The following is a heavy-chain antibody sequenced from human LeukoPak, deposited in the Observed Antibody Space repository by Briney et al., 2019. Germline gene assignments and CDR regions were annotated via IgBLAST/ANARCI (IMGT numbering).Heavy chain of an antibody. CDR2: IYYSGST. CDR3: ARHDTVAFDI. V-gene: IGHV4-59*08. J-gene: IGHJ3*02. CDR1: GASISDYY. Sequence: PSETLSLTCTVSGASISDYYWSWIRQPPGKGLEWIGYIYYSGSTNYNPSPKSRVTISVDTSKNQFSLKLSSVTAADTAVYYCARHDTVAFDIWGQGTMVTVSS.